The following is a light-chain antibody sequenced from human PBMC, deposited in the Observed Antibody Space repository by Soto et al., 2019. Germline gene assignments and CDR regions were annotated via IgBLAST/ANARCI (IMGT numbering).Light chain of an antibody. J-gene: IGKJ4*01. CDR2: DAS. CDR1: QSISAW. Sequence: DIQMTQCPSTLSASVGDRVTITCRASQSISAWLAWYQQSPGKAPKLLIYDASSLESGVSSRFSGSGSGTDFTLTISSLQPADSATYYCQHYNTFPLTFGGGTKVEI. CDR3: QHYNTFPLT. V-gene: IGKV1-5*01.